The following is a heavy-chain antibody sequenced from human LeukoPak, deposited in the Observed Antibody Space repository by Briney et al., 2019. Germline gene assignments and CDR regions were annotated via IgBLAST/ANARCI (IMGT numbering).Heavy chain of an antibody. CDR2: SSSSGTTI. D-gene: IGHD3-22*01. Sequence: GGSLRLFCAASGFTLSDYYMSWIRQAPGKGLEWVSYSSSSGTTIYYADSVKGRFAISRDNAKNTLFLQMNSLRVEDTAVYFCAKRGVVIRVILVGFHKEAYYFDSWGQGALVTVSS. V-gene: IGHV3-11*01. CDR3: AKRGVVIRVILVGFHKEAYYFDS. J-gene: IGHJ4*02. CDR1: GFTLSDYY.